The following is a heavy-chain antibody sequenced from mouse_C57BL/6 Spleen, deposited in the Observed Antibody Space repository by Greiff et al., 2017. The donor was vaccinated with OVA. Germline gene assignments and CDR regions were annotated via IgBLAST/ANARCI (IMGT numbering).Heavy chain of an antibody. D-gene: IGHD1-1*01. CDR3: ARWGTTVEPADY. V-gene: IGHV1-52*01. Sequence: VKLQQPGAELVRPGSSVKLSCKASGYTFTSYWLHWVKQRPIQGLEWIGNIDPSDSETHYNQKFKNKATLTVDKSSSTAYMQLSSLTSEDSAVYYGARWGTTVEPADYWGQGTTLTVSS. CDR1: GYTFTSYW. CDR2: IDPSDSET. J-gene: IGHJ2*01.